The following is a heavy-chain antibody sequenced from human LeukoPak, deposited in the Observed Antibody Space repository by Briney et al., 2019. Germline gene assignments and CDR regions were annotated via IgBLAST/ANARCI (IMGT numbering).Heavy chain of an antibody. Sequence: SETLSLTCTVSGGSMSSYYWSWIRQPPGMRLEWIGYIYYSGSTNYNPSLKSRVTISVDTSKNQFSLKLSSVTAADTAVYYCARSYYDILTGYSYYFDYWGQGTLVTVSS. D-gene: IGHD3-9*01. CDR2: IYYSGST. CDR3: ARSYYDILTGYSYYFDY. J-gene: IGHJ4*02. V-gene: IGHV4-59*08. CDR1: GGSMSSYY.